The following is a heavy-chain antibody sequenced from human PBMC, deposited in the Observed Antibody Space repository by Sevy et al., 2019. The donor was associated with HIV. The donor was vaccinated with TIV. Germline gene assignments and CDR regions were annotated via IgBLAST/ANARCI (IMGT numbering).Heavy chain of an antibody. Sequence: GGSLRLSCAASGFTFSSYSINWDRQAPGKGLEWVSYISGSDTTIYYADSVKGRFTISRDNAKNSLYLQMNSLRVEDTAVYYCARGVAALPGYYYGMDVWGQGTTVTVSS. V-gene: IGHV3-48*01. D-gene: IGHD2-15*01. CDR1: GFTFSSYS. CDR3: ARGVAALPGYYYGMDV. CDR2: ISGSDTTI. J-gene: IGHJ6*02.